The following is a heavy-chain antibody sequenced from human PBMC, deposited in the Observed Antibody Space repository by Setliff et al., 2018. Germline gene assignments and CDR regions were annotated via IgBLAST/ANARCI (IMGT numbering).Heavy chain of an antibody. Sequence: SETLSLTCTVSDVSISGYYWSWTRQPPGKGLEWIGYIHSSGRSNYNPSLKSRVTTSIDTSKNQFSLRLASVTAADTAIYYCARFIAVSGLDYWGQGARVTVS. CDR1: DVSISGYY. D-gene: IGHD2-15*01. CDR3: ARFIAVSGLDY. J-gene: IGHJ4*02. CDR2: IHSSGRS. V-gene: IGHV4-4*08.